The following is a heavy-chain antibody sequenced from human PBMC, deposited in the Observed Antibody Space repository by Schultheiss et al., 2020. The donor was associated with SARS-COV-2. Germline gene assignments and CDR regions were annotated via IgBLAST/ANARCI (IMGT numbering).Heavy chain of an antibody. CDR3: ARDFDTSGGWFVRTSYYFDY. CDR2: ISSSGSTI. CDR1: GFTFSDYY. D-gene: IGHD3-22*01. V-gene: IGHV3-11*04. Sequence: GGSLRLSCAASGFTFSDYYMSWIRQAPGKGLEWVSYISSSGSTIYYADSVKGRFTISRDNAKNSLYLQMNSLRAEDTAVYYCARDFDTSGGWFVRTSYYFDYWGQGTLVTVSS. J-gene: IGHJ4*02.